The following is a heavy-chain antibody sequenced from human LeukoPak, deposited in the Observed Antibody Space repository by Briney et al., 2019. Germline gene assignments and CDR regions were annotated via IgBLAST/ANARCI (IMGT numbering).Heavy chain of an antibody. CDR1: GFSFNNYG. D-gene: IGHD6-19*01. Sequence: PGGSLRLSCTASGFSFNNYGMHWVRQAPGKGLEWVAFIRYDGSIKYYADSVKGRFTISRDNSKNTLYLQMNSLRAEDTAVYYCARDDTAVAGTELDYWGQGTLVTVSS. CDR2: IRYDGSIK. CDR3: ARDDTAVAGTELDY. V-gene: IGHV3-30*02. J-gene: IGHJ4*02.